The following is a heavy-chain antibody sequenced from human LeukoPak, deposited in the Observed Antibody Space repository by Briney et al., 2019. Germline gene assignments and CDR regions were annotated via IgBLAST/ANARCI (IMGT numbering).Heavy chain of an antibody. J-gene: IGHJ6*04. Sequence: GGSLRLSCTASGFTFGDYAMTWVRQAPGKGLEWGSYISSSGSTIYYADSVEGRFTISRDNAKNSLYLQMNSLRAEDTAVYYCAELGITMIGGVWGKGATVTISS. CDR3: AELGITMIGGV. D-gene: IGHD3-10*02. CDR2: ISSSGSTI. CDR1: GFTFGDYA. V-gene: IGHV3-48*03.